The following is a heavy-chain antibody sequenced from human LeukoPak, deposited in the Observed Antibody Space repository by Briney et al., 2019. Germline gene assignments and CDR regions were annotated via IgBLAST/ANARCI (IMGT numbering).Heavy chain of an antibody. CDR3: ARGGITGTTRGPTRLNDAFDI. Sequence: WASVKVSCKASGYTFTGYYMHWVRQAPGQGLEWMGWINPNSGGTNYAQKFQGWVTMTRDTSISTAYMELSRLRSDDTAVYYCARGGITGTTRGPTRLNDAFDIWGQGTMVTVS. D-gene: IGHD1-20*01. CDR2: INPNSGGT. CDR1: GYTFTGYY. J-gene: IGHJ3*02. V-gene: IGHV1-2*04.